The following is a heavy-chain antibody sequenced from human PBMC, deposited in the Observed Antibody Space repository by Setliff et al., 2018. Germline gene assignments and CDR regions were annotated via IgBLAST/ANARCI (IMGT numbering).Heavy chain of an antibody. D-gene: IGHD5-12*01. CDR1: GYPISRGLY. CDR3: ARGGTFRYFDF. CDR2: VYHSGSS. J-gene: IGHJ4*02. V-gene: IGHV4-38-2*02. Sequence: PSETLSLTCTVSGYPISRGLYWGWIRQSPGKGLEWIGSVYHSGSSYQNPSLRSRIAVSVDTSKNQFSLRLNSVTAADTAVYYCARGGTFRYFDFWGQGAPVTVSS.